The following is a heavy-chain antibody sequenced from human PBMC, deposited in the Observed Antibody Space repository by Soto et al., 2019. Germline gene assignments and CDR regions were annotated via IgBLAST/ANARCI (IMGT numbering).Heavy chain of an antibody. V-gene: IGHV3-9*01. CDR2: ISWNSGSI. D-gene: IGHD3-3*01. CDR1: GFTFDDYA. J-gene: IGHJ4*02. CDR3: AKDRYDFWSGRELSRKSGYFDY. Sequence: GGSLRLSCAASGFTFDDYAMHWVRQAPGKGLEWVSGISWNSGSIGYADSVKGRFTISRDNAKNSLYLQMNSLRAEDTALYYCAKDRYDFWSGRELSRKSGYFDYWGQGTLVTVSS.